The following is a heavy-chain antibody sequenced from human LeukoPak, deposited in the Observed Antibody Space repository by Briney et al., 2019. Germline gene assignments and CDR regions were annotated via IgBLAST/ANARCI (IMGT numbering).Heavy chain of an antibody. D-gene: IGHD1-26*01. CDR3: TTYVGATAY. J-gene: IGHJ4*02. CDR1: GFTFSKAR. CDR2: IKTKNDEGAT. V-gene: IGHV3-15*01. Sequence: GGALRLSCAASGFTFSKARMKGVGQAPGKGVEGVGRIKTKNDEGATEYSAPVKARFTISTDDSKTTLYLQMNGLKTEDTAIYSCTTYVGATAYWGQGTLVTVSS.